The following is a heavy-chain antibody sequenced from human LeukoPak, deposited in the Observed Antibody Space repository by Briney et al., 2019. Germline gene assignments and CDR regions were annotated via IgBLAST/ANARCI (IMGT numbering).Heavy chain of an antibody. V-gene: IGHV3-30-3*01. D-gene: IGHD2-15*01. Sequence: PGGSLRLSCAASGFTFSSYWMSWVRQAPGKGLEWVAVISYDGSNKYYADSVKGRFTISRDNSKNTLYLQMNSLRAEDTAVYYCARDRVVVVAAHYFDYWGQGTLVTVSS. CDR3: ARDRVVVVAAHYFDY. CDR1: GFTFSSYW. CDR2: ISYDGSNK. J-gene: IGHJ4*02.